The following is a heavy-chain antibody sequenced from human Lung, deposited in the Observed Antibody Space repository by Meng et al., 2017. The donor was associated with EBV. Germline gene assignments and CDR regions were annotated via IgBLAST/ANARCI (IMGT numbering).Heavy chain of an antibody. CDR1: GYTFTTYG. Sequence: QVQLGQSGSELKKPGASVRISCKASGYTFTTYGMNWVRQAPGQGLEWMGWINTNTGKPTYAQGLTGRFVFSLDTSVSTAYLQISSLKAEDTAAYYCARDSEAADYWGQGTLVTVSS. J-gene: IGHJ4*02. CDR3: ARDSEAADY. D-gene: IGHD6-25*01. V-gene: IGHV7-4-1*02. CDR2: INTNTGKP.